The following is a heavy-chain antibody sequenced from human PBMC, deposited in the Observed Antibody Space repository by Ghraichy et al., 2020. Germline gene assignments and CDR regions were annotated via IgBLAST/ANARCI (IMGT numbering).Heavy chain of an antibody. CDR3: ARVVVVPAAIPGGYYYYYMDV. J-gene: IGHJ6*03. D-gene: IGHD2-2*02. CDR2: INHSGST. Sequence: SETLSLTCAVYGGSFSGYYWSWIRQPPGKGLEWIGEINHSGSTNYNPSLKSRVTISVDTSKNQFSLKLSSVTAADTAVYYCARVVVVPAAIPGGYYYYYMDVWGKGTTVTVSS. CDR1: GGSFSGYY. V-gene: IGHV4-34*01.